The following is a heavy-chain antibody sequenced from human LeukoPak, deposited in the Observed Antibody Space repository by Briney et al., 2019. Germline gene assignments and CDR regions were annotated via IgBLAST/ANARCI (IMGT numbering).Heavy chain of an antibody. D-gene: IGHD3-10*01. CDR2: ISYDGSNK. CDR3: ARDRTDLTYYYGMDV. V-gene: IGHV3-30-3*01. Sequence: GGSLRLSCAASGFTFSSYAMHWVRQAPGKGLEWVAVISYDGSNKYYADSVKGRFTISRDNSKSTLYLQMNSLRAEDTAVYYCARDRTDLTYYYGMDVWGQGTTVTVSS. J-gene: IGHJ6*02. CDR1: GFTFSSYA.